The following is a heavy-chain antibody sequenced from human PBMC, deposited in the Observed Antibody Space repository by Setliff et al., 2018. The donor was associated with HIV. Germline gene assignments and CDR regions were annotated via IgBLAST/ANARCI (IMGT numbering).Heavy chain of an antibody. CDR2: IIPIFGTA. CDR1: GGTFSSYA. J-gene: IGHJ4*02. V-gene: IGHV1-69*05. D-gene: IGHD2-21*01. Sequence: GASVKVSCKASGGTFSSYAISWVRQAPGQGLEWMGGIIPIFGTANYAQKFQGRVTITRDTSASTAYMELSSLRSEDMAMYYCARDESRGDWESFGYWGQGTRVTVSS. CDR3: ARDESRGDWESFGY.